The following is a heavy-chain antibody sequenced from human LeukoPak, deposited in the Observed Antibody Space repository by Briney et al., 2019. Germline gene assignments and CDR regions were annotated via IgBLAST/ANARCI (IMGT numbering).Heavy chain of an antibody. V-gene: IGHV4-59*01. CDR2: IYYSGST. J-gene: IGHJ4*02. CDR1: GGSISSYY. Sequence: PSETLSLTCTVSGGSISSYYWSWIRQPPGKGLEWIGYIYYSGSTNYNPSLKSRVTISVDTSKNQFSLKLSSVTATDPAVYYCGRVGGSSWHGGYFDYWGQGTLVSVSS. D-gene: IGHD6-13*01. CDR3: GRVGGSSWHGGYFDY.